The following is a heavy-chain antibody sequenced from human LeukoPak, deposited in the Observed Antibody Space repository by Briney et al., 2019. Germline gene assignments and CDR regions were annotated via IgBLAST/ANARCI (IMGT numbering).Heavy chain of an antibody. V-gene: IGHV4-39*07. D-gene: IGHD3-10*01. CDR3: ARGGLWFGENSPPDAFDI. CDR1: GGSISSSSYY. J-gene: IGHJ3*02. Sequence: SETLSLTCTVSGGSISSSSYYWGWIRQPPGKGLEWIGSIYYSGSTYYNPSLKSRVTISVDTSKNQFSLKLSSVTAADTAVYYCARGGLWFGENSPPDAFDIWGQGTMVTVSS. CDR2: IYYSGST.